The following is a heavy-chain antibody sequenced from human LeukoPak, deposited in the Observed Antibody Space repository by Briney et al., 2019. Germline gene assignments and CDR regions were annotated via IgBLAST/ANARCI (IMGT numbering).Heavy chain of an antibody. CDR1: GDSVSSSSYF. D-gene: IGHD6-13*01. CDR3: ARGGGSSWYY. J-gene: IGHJ4*02. CDR2: SYYTGST. V-gene: IGHV4-39*07. Sequence: SETLSLTCSVSGDSVSSSSYFWGWIRQAPGKGLEWIGTSYYTGSTYYNPSLKSRVTISVDTSKNQFSLKLSSVTAADTAVYYCARGGGSSWYYWGQGTLVTVSS.